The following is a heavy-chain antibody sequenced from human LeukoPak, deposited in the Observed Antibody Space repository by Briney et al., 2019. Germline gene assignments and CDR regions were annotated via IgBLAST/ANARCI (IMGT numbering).Heavy chain of an antibody. D-gene: IGHD5-24*01. J-gene: IGHJ4*02. CDR2: IYPGGSET. Sequence: GESLQLSCKGLGYDFSTYWNAWVRQRPGKGLEWMGIIYPGGSETRYDPSFQGQVTLSADRSTSTAYLQWSSLRASDTAMYYCARASRDGYNQNFDHWGQGTLVTVSS. CDR3: ARASRDGYNQNFDH. CDR1: GYDFSTYW. V-gene: IGHV5-51*01.